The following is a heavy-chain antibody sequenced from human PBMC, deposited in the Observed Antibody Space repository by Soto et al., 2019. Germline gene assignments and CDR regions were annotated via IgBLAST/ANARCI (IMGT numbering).Heavy chain of an antibody. CDR2: IAVGSGDT. V-gene: IGHV1-58*01. CDR1: GFSFTRSA. D-gene: IGHD6-19*01. J-gene: IGHJ4*01. Sequence: ASGKVCCEASGFSFTRSAVQWLRQARGQRLEWIGWIAVGSGDTRYAQKFQERVTIIWDVSTSTSYMELSSLRSDDTAVYYCAATSPAHHHSSGFWGYFDYWG. CDR3: AATSPAHHHSSGFWGYFDY.